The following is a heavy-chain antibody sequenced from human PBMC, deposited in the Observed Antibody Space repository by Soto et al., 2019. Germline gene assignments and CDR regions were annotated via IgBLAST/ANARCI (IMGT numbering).Heavy chain of an antibody. D-gene: IGHD3-10*02. J-gene: IGHJ5*01. CDR1: GGSISSYY. CDR2: IFYSGST. V-gene: IGHV4-59*01. CDR3: ASMIGDPVLSFDS. Sequence: QVQLQESGPGLVKPSETLSLTCTVSGGSISSYYWSWIRQPPGKGLEWIGFIFYSGSTSYNPSLQRRVTIPIDTSEYQCSLKLSSVTAADPAVYYCASMIGDPVLSFDSWGQGTLVAVSS.